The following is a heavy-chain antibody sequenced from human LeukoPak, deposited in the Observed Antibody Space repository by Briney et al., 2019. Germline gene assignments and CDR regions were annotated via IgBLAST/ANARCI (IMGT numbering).Heavy chain of an antibody. Sequence: PGGSLRLSCAASGFTFSSYGMHWVRQAPGKGLEWVAVISYDGSNKYYADSVKGRFTISRDNSKNTLYLQMNSLRAEDTAVYYCAKVGVTGDYYYGMDVWGQGTTVTVSS. D-gene: IGHD2-21*02. CDR3: AKVGVTGDYYYGMDV. J-gene: IGHJ6*02. CDR1: GFTFSSYG. CDR2: ISYDGSNK. V-gene: IGHV3-30*18.